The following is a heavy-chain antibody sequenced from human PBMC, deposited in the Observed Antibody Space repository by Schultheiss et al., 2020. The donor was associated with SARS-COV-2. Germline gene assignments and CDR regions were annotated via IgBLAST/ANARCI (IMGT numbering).Heavy chain of an antibody. CDR3: ARGSSHTRIAAAESDFDY. CDR1: GFTFSSYS. D-gene: IGHD6-13*01. V-gene: IGHV3-21*01. J-gene: IGHJ4*02. CDR2: ISSRSSYI. Sequence: GESLKISCAASGFTFSSYSMNWVRQAPGKGLEWVSSISSRSSYIYYADSVKGRFTISRDNAKNSLYLQMNSLRAEDTAVYYCARGSSHTRIAAAESDFDYWGQGTLVTVSS.